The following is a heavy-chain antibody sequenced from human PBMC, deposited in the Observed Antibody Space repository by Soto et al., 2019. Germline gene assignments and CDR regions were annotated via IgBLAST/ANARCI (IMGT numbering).Heavy chain of an antibody. CDR3: ARLPPPTYCSGSTCSAY. CDR1: GYSFTNYW. Sequence: EVQLVQSGAEVKKPGESLRISCQGSGYSFTNYWINWVRQMPGKGLEWLGRIDPDDSYTNYSPSFQGHVTISVDKSISTAYLQWSSLQASDTAVYYCARLPPPTYCSGSTCSAYWGQGTLVTVSS. D-gene: IGHD2-15*01. CDR2: IDPDDSYT. V-gene: IGHV5-10-1*03. J-gene: IGHJ4*02.